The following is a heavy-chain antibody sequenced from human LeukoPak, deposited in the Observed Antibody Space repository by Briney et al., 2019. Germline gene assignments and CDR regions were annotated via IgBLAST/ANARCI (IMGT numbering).Heavy chain of an antibody. CDR3: ARAPYGDSWYSRNLNPPYYFDY. CDR2: ISGSGSGGST. D-gene: IGHD6-13*01. CDR1: GFTFSSYA. V-gene: IGHV3-23*01. Sequence: GGSLRLSCAASGFTFSSYAMSWVRQAPGKGLEWVSAISGSGSGGSTYYADSVKGRFTISRDNSKNTLYLQMNSLRAEDTAVYYCARAPYGDSWYSRNLNPPYYFDYWGQGTLVTVSS. J-gene: IGHJ4*02.